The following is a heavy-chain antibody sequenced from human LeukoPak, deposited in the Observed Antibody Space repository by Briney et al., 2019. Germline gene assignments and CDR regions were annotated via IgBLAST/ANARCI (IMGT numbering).Heavy chain of an antibody. V-gene: IGHV3-30-3*01. CDR3: AKGLNSGSYYGNNWFDP. CDR2: ISYDASNK. D-gene: IGHD1-26*01. J-gene: IGHJ5*02. Sequence: GGSLRLSCAASGFTFRSYAMHWVRQAPGKGLEWVAVISYDASNKYYADSVEGRFTISRDNSKNTLYLQMNSLRAEDTAVYYCAKGLNSGSYYGNNWFDPWGQGTLVTVSS. CDR1: GFTFRSYA.